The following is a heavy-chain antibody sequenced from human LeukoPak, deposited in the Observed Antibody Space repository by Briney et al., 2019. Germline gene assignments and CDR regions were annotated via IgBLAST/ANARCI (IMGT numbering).Heavy chain of an antibody. CDR3: ARDYYGSGSYSYYFDY. V-gene: IGHV3-7*01. Sequence: GGSLRLSCAASGFTFSSYWMSWVRHAPGKGLEWVANIKQDGSEKYYVDSVKGRFTISRDNAKNSLYLQMNSLRAEDTAVYYCARDYYGSGSYSYYFDYWGQGTLVTVSS. CDR1: GFTFSSYW. J-gene: IGHJ4*02. CDR2: IKQDGSEK. D-gene: IGHD3-10*01.